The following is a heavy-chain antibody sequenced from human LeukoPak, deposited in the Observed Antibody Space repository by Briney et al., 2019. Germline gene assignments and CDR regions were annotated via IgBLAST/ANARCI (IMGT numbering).Heavy chain of an antibody. V-gene: IGHV3-53*01. CDR1: GFTVSSNY. D-gene: IGHD6-6*01. J-gene: IGHJ6*03. Sequence: GGSLRLSCAASGFTVSSNYMSWVRQAPGKGLEWVSVIYSGGSTYYADSVKGRFTISRDNSKNTLYLQMNSLRAEDTAVYYCARSGAARRRYYYMDVWGKGTTVTVSS. CDR2: IYSGGST. CDR3: ARSGAARRRYYYMDV.